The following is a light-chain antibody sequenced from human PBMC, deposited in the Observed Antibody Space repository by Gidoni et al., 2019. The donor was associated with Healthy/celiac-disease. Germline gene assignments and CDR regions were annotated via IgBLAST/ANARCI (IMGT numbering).Light chain of an antibody. CDR3: QQSYSTPFT. V-gene: IGKV1-39*01. CDR2: AAY. J-gene: IGKJ3*01. CDR1: QSISSY. Sequence: DIQMTQSPSSLSASVGDRVTITCRASQSISSYLNCYQQKPGKAPKLLIYAAYSLKSGVPSRFSGSGSGTDFTLTISSLQHEDFATYYFQQSYSTPFTFGPGTKVDIK.